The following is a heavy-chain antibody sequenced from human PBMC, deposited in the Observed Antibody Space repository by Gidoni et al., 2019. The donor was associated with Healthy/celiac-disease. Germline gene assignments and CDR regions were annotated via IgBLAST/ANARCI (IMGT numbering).Heavy chain of an antibody. CDR1: GFPFSSYA. V-gene: IGHV3-23*01. CDR2: ISGSGGST. J-gene: IGHJ5*01. D-gene: IGHD6-13*01. Sequence: VQLLESGGGLVQPGGSLSLSCAASGFPFSSYAMSWVRQAPGTGLEWVSAISGSGGSTYYADSVKGRFTISRDNSKNTLYLQMNSLRAEDTAVYYCAKVGTDIAAALDVWGHGTLVTVSS. CDR3: AKVGTDIAAALDV.